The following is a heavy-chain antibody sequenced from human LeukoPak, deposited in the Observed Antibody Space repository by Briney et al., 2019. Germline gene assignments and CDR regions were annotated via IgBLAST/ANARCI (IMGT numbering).Heavy chain of an antibody. CDR2: IYSGGST. CDR3: AKDSVVDYYGSGSYFYYFDY. CDR1: GFTVSSNY. D-gene: IGHD3-10*01. Sequence: GGSLRLSCAASGFTVSSNYMSWVRQAPGKGLEWVSVIYSGGSTYYADSVMGRFTISRHNSKNTLYLQMNSLRAEDTAVYYCAKDSVVDYYGSGSYFYYFDYWGQGTLVTVSS. J-gene: IGHJ4*02. V-gene: IGHV3-53*04.